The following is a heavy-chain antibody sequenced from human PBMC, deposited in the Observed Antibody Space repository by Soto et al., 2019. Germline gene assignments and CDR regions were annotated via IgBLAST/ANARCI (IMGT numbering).Heavy chain of an antibody. V-gene: IGHV3-15*01. Sequence: PGGSLRLSCAASGFTFSNAWMSWVRQAPGKGLEWVGRIKSKTDGGTTDYAAPVKGRFTISRDDSKNTLYLQMNSLKTKDTAVYYCTSLLSSSWRTHFDYWGQGTLVTVSS. CDR3: TSLLSSSWRTHFDY. J-gene: IGHJ4*02. CDR2: IKSKTDGGTT. CDR1: GFTFSNAW. D-gene: IGHD6-13*01.